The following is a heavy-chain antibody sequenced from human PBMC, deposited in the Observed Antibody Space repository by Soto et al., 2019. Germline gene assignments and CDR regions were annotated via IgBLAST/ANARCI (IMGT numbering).Heavy chain of an antibody. CDR3: AREWIDSEYDY. Sequence: GGSLRLPCAASGFTFSSYWMHWVRQAPGKGLVWVSRINSDGSSTSYADSVKGRFTISRDNAKNTLYLQMNSLRAEDTAVYYCAREWIDSEYDYWGQGTLVTVSS. CDR2: INSDGSST. D-gene: IGHD3-22*01. CDR1: GFTFSSYW. V-gene: IGHV3-74*01. J-gene: IGHJ4*02.